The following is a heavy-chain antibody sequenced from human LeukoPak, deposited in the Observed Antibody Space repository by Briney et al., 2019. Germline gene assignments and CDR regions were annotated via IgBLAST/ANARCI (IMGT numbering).Heavy chain of an antibody. D-gene: IGHD6-13*01. V-gene: IGHV4-59*08. CDR1: GDSTSTYY. CDR2: IYYSGST. CDR3: ARGGSWIGADY. Sequence: PSETLSLTCTVSGDSTSTYYWSWIRQPPGKGLEWIGYIYYSGSTNYNPSLRSRVTISVDTSKNQFSLILSSVSAADTAVYFCARGGSWIGADYWGRGTLVTVSS. J-gene: IGHJ4*02.